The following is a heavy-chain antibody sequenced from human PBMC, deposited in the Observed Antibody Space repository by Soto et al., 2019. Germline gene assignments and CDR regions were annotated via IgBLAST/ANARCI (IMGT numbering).Heavy chain of an antibody. D-gene: IGHD3-10*01. J-gene: IGHJ4*02. CDR2: ISGTSDYI. Sequence: GGSLRLSCAASGFTFSISSRNWVRQAPGKGLEWVSSISGTSDYISYADSVKGRFTISRDNAKNSLYLQMNSLRAEDTAVYFCARDPSSYGSGSYYYFDYWGQGALVTVSS. V-gene: IGHV3-21*01. CDR3: ARDPSSYGSGSYYYFDY. CDR1: GFTFSISS.